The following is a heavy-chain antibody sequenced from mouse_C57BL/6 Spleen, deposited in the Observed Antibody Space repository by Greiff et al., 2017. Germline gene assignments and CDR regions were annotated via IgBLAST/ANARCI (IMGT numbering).Heavy chain of an antibody. V-gene: IGHV5-17*01. Sequence: DVKLVESGGGLVKPGGSLKLSCAASGFTFSDYGMHWVRQAPEKGLEWVAYISSGSSTIYYADTVKGRFTISRDNAKNTLFLQMTSLRSEDTAMYYCAREDYGSSYGYYAMDYWGQGTSVTVSS. D-gene: IGHD1-1*01. CDR2: ISSGSSTI. CDR1: GFTFSDYG. CDR3: AREDYGSSYGYYAMDY. J-gene: IGHJ4*01.